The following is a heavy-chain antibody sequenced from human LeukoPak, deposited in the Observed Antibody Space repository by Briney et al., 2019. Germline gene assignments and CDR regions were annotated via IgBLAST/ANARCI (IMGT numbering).Heavy chain of an antibody. V-gene: IGHV3-48*02. CDR2: ISSSSSTI. CDR3: ARDSYDSSGYYTTGYYFDY. CDR1: GFTFSSYN. D-gene: IGHD3-22*01. J-gene: IGHJ4*02. Sequence: GGSLRLSCAASGFTFSSYNMNWVRQAPGKGLEWVSYISSSSSTIYYADSVKGRFTISRDNAKNSLYLQMNSLRDEDTAVYYCARDSYDSSGYYTTGYYFDYWGQGTLVTVSS.